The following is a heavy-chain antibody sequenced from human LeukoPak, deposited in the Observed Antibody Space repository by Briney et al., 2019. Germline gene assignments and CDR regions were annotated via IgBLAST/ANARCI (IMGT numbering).Heavy chain of an antibody. CDR3: ARDHSSGWYSDYFDY. V-gene: IGHV3-33*01. Sequence: GGSLRLSCAASGFTFSSYGMHWVRQAPGKGLEWVAVIWYDGSNKYYADSVKGRFTISRDNSKNTLYLQMNSLRAEDTAVYYCARDHSSGWYSDYFDYWGQGTLVAVSS. J-gene: IGHJ4*02. CDR2: IWYDGSNK. D-gene: IGHD6-19*01. CDR1: GFTFSSYG.